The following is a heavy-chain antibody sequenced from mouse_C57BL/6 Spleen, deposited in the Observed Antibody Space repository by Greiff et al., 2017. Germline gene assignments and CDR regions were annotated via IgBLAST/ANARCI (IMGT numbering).Heavy chain of an antibody. CDR2: ISYSGST. J-gene: IGHJ1*03. D-gene: IGHD1-1*01. Sequence: VQLQQSGPGMVKPSQSLSLTCTVTGYSITSGYDWHWIRHFPGNKLEWMGYISYSGSTNYNPSLKSRISITHDTSKNHFFLKLNSVTTEDTATYYCARHGSSYGYFDVWGTGTTVTVSS. CDR1: GYSITSGYD. CDR3: ARHGSSYGYFDV. V-gene: IGHV3-1*01.